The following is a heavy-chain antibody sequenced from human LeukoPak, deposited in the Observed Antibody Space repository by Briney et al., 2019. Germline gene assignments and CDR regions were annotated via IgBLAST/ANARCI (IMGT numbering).Heavy chain of an antibody. CDR1: GFTFSSCA. J-gene: IGHJ4*02. CDR3: AEAHDILDHFDY. Sequence: GRSLRLSCAASGFTFSSCAMHWVRQAPGKGLEWVAVISYDGSNKYYADSVKGRFTISRDNSKNTLYLQMNSLRAEDTAVYYCAEAHDILDHFDYWGQGTLVTVSS. CDR2: ISYDGSNK. V-gene: IGHV3-30-3*02. D-gene: IGHD3-9*01.